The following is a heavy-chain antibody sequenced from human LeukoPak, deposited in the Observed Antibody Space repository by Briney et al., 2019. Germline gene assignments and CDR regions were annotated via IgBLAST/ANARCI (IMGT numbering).Heavy chain of an antibody. Sequence: SSETLSLTCTVSGGSISSSSYYWGWIRQPPGKGLEWIGSIYYSGSTYYNPSLKSRVTISVDRSKNQFSLKLSSVTAADTAVYYCARARQLWYAFDIWGQGTMVTVSS. V-gene: IGHV4-39*07. CDR3: ARARQLWYAFDI. J-gene: IGHJ3*02. CDR1: GGSISSSSYY. CDR2: IYYSGST. D-gene: IGHD5-18*01.